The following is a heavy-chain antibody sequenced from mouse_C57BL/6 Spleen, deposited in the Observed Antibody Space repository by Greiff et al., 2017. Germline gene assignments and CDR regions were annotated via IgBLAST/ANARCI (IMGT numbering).Heavy chain of an antibody. D-gene: IGHD1-1*01. CDR2: IDPSDSYT. V-gene: IGHV1-69*01. J-gene: IGHJ4*01. CDR1: GYTFTSYW. Sequence: VQLQQPGAELVMPGASVKLSCKASGYTFTSYWMHWVKQRPGQGLEWIGEIDPSDSYTNYNQKFKGKSTLTVDKSSSTSYMQLSSLTSEDAAVYYCARRDDGSSYDNCAMDYWGQGTSVTVSS. CDR3: ARRDDGSSYDNCAMDY.